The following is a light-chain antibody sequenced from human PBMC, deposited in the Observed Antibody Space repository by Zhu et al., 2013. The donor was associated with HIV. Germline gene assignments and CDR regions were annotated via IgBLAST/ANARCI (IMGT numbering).Light chain of an antibody. V-gene: IGKV1-5*03. CDR3: QQYNSYPWT. J-gene: IGKJ1*01. Sequence: DIQMTQSPSSLSPSVGDRVTITCRASQSISSWLAWYQQKPGKAPKLLIYKASSLESGVPSRFSGSGSGTEFTLTISSLQPDDFATYYCQQYNSYPWTFGQGTKVEI. CDR2: KAS. CDR1: QSISSW.